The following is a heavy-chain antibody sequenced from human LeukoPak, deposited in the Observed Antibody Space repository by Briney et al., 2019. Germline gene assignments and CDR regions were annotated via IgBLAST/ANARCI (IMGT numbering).Heavy chain of an antibody. V-gene: IGHV1-24*01. Sequence: GASVKVSCKVSGYTLTELSMHWVRQAPGKGLEWMGGFDPEDGETIYAQKFQGRVTITADESTSTAFMNLSSLRSEDTAVYYCASYYYTSGLLNAFNIWGQGTMVTVSS. J-gene: IGHJ3*02. CDR3: ASYYYTSGLLNAFNI. D-gene: IGHD6-19*01. CDR2: FDPEDGET. CDR1: GYTLTELS.